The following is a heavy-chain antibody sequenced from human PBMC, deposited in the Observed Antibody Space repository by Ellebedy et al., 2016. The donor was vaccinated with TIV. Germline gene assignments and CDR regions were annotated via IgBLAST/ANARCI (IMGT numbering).Heavy chain of an antibody. J-gene: IGHJ4*02. CDR2: IWYDGSNK. CDR3: ARDLGGYYYFDY. Sequence: GESLKISXAASGFTFSSYGMHWVRQAPGKGLEWVAVIWYDGSNKYYADSVKGRFTISRDNSKNTLYLQMNSLRAEDTAVYYCARDLGGYYYFDYWGQGTLVTVSP. D-gene: IGHD3-22*01. CDR1: GFTFSSYG. V-gene: IGHV3-33*01.